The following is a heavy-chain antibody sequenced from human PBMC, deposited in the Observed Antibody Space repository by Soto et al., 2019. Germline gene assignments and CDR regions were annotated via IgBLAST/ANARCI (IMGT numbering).Heavy chain of an antibody. CDR3: AHSRIDDYTNYAPDY. CDR2: IYWNDDK. D-gene: IGHD4-4*01. CDR1: GFSLSTSRMG. J-gene: IGHJ4*02. V-gene: IGHV2-5*01. Sequence: QITLKESGPALVKPTQTLTLTCMFSGFSLSTSRMGVGWIRQPPGKALEWLALIYWNDDKRYSPSLKSRLTITKDTSKNQVVLRMTNMDPVDTATYYCAHSRIDDYTNYAPDYWGQGTLVTVSS.